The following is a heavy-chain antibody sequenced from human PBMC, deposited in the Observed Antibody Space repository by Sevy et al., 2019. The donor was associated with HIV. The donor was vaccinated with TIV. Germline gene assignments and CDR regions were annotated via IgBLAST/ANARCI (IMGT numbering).Heavy chain of an antibody. CDR3: TRDLPPSATTVAHFDY. V-gene: IGHV3-48*03. CDR1: GFTFSSFE. Sequence: GGSLRLSCVASGFTFSSFEMNWVRQTPGKGLEWVSFISSSGSLIYYADSVKGRFTISRDNAKNPLYLLMNSLRAEDTGVYYCTRDLPPSATTVAHFDYWGQGTLVTVSS. CDR2: ISSSGSLI. J-gene: IGHJ4*02. D-gene: IGHD4-17*01.